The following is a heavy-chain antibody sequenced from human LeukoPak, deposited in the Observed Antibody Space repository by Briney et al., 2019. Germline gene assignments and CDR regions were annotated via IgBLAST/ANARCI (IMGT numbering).Heavy chain of an antibody. D-gene: IGHD6-6*01. V-gene: IGHV3-30*02. Sequence: PGGSLRLSCAVSGFTFNTYSANWVRQAPGKGLEWVAFIRYDGSNKYYADSVKGRITISRDNSKNTLYLQMNSLRAEDTAIYYCAKISSSSYDYWGQGTLVTVSS. J-gene: IGHJ4*02. CDR1: GFTFNTYS. CDR3: AKISSSSYDY. CDR2: IRYDGSNK.